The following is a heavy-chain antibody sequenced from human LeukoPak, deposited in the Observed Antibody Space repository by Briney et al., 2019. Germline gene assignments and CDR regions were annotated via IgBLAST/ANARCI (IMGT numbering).Heavy chain of an antibody. J-gene: IGHJ6*03. CDR1: GYTFTSYD. CDR2: MNPNSGNT. CDR3: ARTLRPGDLNYYMDV. Sequence: ASVKVSCKAYGYTFTSYDTNCVRQATGHGLEWMGWMNPNSGNTSYAQKSEGRGTMTRNTSISTAYMELSSLRSEDTAVYYCARTLRPGDLNYYMDVWGKGTTVTVSS. V-gene: IGHV1-8*01.